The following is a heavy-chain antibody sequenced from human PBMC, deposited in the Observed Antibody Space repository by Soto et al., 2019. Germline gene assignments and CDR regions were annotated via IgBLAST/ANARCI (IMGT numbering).Heavy chain of an antibody. CDR2: INHSGST. Sequence: QVQLQQWGAGLLKPSETLSLTCAVYGGSFSGYYWSWIRQPPGKGLEWIGEINHSGSTNYNPSLKSRVIISVDTSKNQFSLKLSSVTAADTAVYYCARGRRVAADYWGQGTLVTVSS. J-gene: IGHJ4*02. D-gene: IGHD6-25*01. V-gene: IGHV4-34*01. CDR1: GGSFSGYY. CDR3: ARGRRVAADY.